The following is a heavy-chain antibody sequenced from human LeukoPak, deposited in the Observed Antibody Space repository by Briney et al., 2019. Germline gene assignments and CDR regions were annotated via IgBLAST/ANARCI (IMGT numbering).Heavy chain of an antibody. CDR2: IYYSGST. V-gene: IGHV4-39*07. D-gene: IGHD5-18*01. CDR3: ARAGLDTAMEVAIFFDY. Sequence: SETLSLTCTVSGGSISSSSYYWGWIRQPPGKGLEWIGSIYYSGSTYYNPSLKSRVTISVDTSKNQFSLKLSSVTAADTAVYYCARAGLDTAMEVAIFFDYWGQGTLVTVSS. CDR1: GGSISSSSYY. J-gene: IGHJ4*02.